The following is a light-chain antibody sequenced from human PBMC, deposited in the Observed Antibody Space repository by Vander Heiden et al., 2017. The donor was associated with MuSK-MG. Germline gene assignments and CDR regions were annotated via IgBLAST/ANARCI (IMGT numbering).Light chain of an antibody. V-gene: IGKV1-27*01. CDR3: QQDNSAPKT. CDR1: RAISNY. Sequence: DIQMTQSPSSLSASVGDRVTITCRASRAISNYLAWYQQKPGKVPNLLIYSASSSQSGVPSRFSGSGSGTDFTLTISSLQPEDVATYFCQQDNSAPKTFGQGTKVEI. CDR2: SAS. J-gene: IGKJ1*01.